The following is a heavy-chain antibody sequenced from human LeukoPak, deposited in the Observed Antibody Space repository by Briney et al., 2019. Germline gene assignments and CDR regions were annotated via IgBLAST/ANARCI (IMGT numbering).Heavy chain of an antibody. CDR1: GGSFSGFY. Sequence: SDTLSLTYADYGGSFSGFYWSWIRQPPGKGLEWMGYIYHSGSTYYNPSLKSRVTISVDRSKNQFSLKLSSVTAADTAVYYCARAEAGVGYFDYWGQGTLVTVSS. CDR3: ARAEAGVGYFDY. CDR2: IYHSGST. D-gene: IGHD1-26*01. V-gene: IGHV4-30-2*01. J-gene: IGHJ4*02.